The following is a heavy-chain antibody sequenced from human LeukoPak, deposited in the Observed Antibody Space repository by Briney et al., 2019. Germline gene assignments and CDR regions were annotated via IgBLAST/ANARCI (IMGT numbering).Heavy chain of an antibody. CDR3: VKISYSGGYYFDY. D-gene: IGHD1-26*01. Sequence: GGSLRLSCSASGFTFSNYAMHWVRQAPGKGLEFVSSIGSNGISTYYADFVKGRFTISRDNSKNTLYLQMSSLSPEDTAMYYCVKISYSGGYYFDYWGQGTLVTVSS. J-gene: IGHJ4*02. V-gene: IGHV3-64D*06. CDR2: IGSNGIST. CDR1: GFTFSNYA.